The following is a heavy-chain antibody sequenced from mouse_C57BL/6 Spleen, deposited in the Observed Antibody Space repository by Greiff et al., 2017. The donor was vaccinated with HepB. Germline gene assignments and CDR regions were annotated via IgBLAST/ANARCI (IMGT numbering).Heavy chain of an antibody. J-gene: IGHJ4*01. CDR3: ARPITTVVAPPTAIDY. V-gene: IGHV1-69*01. CDR2: IDPSDSYT. Sequence: QVQLQQPGAELVMPGASVKLSCKASGYTFTSYWMHWVKQRPGQGLEWIGEIDPSDSYTNYNQKFKGKSTLTVDKSSSTAYMQLSSLTSEDSAVYYCARPITTVVAPPTAIDYWGQGTSVTVSS. CDR1: GYTFTSYW. D-gene: IGHD1-1*01.